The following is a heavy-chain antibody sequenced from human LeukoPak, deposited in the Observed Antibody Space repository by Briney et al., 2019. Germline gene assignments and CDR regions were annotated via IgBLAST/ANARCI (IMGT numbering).Heavy chain of an antibody. J-gene: IGHJ3*02. Sequence: SETLSLTCTVSGGSISSRSYHWSWIRQPPGKRLEWIGSIYFAGSTYYNPSLKSLVTISVDRSKNQFSLKLSSVTAADTAVYYCARAPLTSSWIDAFDIWGQGTMVTVSS. CDR1: GGSISSRSYH. D-gene: IGHD6-13*01. CDR3: ARAPLTSSWIDAFDI. V-gene: IGHV4-39*07. CDR2: IYFAGST.